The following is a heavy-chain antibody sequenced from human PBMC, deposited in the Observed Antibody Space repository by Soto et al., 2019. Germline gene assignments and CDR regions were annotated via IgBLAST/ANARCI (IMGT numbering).Heavy chain of an antibody. CDR2: IYAGDSDT. J-gene: IGHJ4*02. Sequence: GESLKISCKVSGYSFTSDRIAWVRQMPGKGLEWMGIIYAGDSDTTYSPSFQGQVTISADKTTSTAFLQWSSLKASDTAMYYCAICPNEHDGTGYFDYWGQGTPVTGSS. V-gene: IGHV5-51*01. CDR1: GYSFTSDR. CDR3: AICPNEHDGTGYFDY. D-gene: IGHD1-1*01.